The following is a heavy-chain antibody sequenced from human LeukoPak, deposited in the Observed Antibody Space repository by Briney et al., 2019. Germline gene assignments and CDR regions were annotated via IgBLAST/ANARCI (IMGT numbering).Heavy chain of an antibody. J-gene: IGHJ5*02. Sequence: QTGGSLRLSCAASGFTFSRYWMTWVRQAPGKGLEWLANIKEDGSEKFYVASVKGRFTISRDNAKNSLYLQMNSLRAEDTAAYYCARRGADYCVSTDCNPNWYDPWGQGTLVTVSS. CDR3: ARRGADYCVSTDCNPNWYDP. CDR1: GFTFSRYW. D-gene: IGHD4-17*01. V-gene: IGHV3-7*01. CDR2: IKEDGSEK.